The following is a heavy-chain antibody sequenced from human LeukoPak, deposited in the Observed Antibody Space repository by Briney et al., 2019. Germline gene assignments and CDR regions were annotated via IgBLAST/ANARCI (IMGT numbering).Heavy chain of an antibody. V-gene: IGHV4-59*08. Sequence: SETLSLTCTVSGGSISSYYGTWIRQPPGKGLEWIGYLSYSGSTNYNPSLKSRVTISVDTSKNQFSLKLSSVTAADTAVYYCARHMYYYDSSGYSYGAPYFDYWGQGTLVTVSS. CDR3: ARHMYYYDSSGYSYGAPYFDY. D-gene: IGHD3-22*01. CDR1: GGSISSYY. J-gene: IGHJ4*02. CDR2: LSYSGST.